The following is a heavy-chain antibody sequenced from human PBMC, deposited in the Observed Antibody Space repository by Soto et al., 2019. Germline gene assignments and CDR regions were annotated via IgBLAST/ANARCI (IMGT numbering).Heavy chain of an antibody. J-gene: IGHJ4*02. CDR1: GFTFDDYA. D-gene: IGHD3-9*01. CDR2: ISWNSGSI. V-gene: IGHV3-9*01. Sequence: EVQLVESGGGLVQPGRSLRLSCAASGFTFDDYAMHWVRQAPGKGLEWVSGISWNSGSIGYAESVKGRFTISRDNAKNSLYLQMNSLRAEDTALYYCAKDINSDDILTGYNDYWGQGTLVTVSS. CDR3: AKDINSDDILTGYNDY.